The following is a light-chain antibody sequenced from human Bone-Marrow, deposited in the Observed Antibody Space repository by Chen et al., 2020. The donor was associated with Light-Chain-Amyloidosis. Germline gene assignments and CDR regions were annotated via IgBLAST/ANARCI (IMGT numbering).Light chain of an antibody. Sequence: QSALTQPASVSGSPGHSIAISCTGASSDIGGYNFVSWYQQHSVKAPKRILYQFSKRPSGVSSRFSGSKSGDTASLTISGLQPEDEADYYCSSYTTSTTWVFGGGTKLTVL. CDR2: QFS. J-gene: IGLJ3*02. CDR3: SSYTTSTTWV. V-gene: IGLV2-14*01. CDR1: SSDIGGYNF.